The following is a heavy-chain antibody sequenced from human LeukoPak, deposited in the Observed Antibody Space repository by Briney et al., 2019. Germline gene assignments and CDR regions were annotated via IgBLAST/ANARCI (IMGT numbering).Heavy chain of an antibody. J-gene: IGHJ4*02. Sequence: PSGTLSLTCTVSGGSISGYYWSWIRQPPGKGLEWIGYMYYSGSTKYNPSLKSRVTISVDTSKNQFSLKLSSVTAADTAVYYCARGYSGYDPTYLDYWGQGTLVTVSS. CDR2: MYYSGST. CDR1: GGSISGYY. D-gene: IGHD5-12*01. V-gene: IGHV4-59*01. CDR3: ARGYSGYDPTYLDY.